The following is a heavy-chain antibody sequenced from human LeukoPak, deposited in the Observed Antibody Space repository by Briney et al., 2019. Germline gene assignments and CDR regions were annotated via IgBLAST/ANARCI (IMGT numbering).Heavy chain of an antibody. CDR2: IYYTGTT. J-gene: IGHJ4*02. V-gene: IGHV4-39*02. D-gene: IGHD3-16*01. CDR1: GASISSSTYY. CDR3: ASAPRQGSIGGLDY. Sequence: PSETLSLPCSVSGASISSSTYYWGWIRQPPGKGLEWNGAIYYTGTTYYNPSLRSRVTISVDTSQNHFSLKLSSVTAADTALYYCASAPRQGSIGGLDYWGQGTLVTVSS.